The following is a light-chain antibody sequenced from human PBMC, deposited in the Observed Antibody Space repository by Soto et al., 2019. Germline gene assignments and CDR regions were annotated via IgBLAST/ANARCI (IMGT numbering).Light chain of an antibody. Sequence: QSVLTQPPSASGTPGQRVTISCSAGRSNIGNNYVYWYQHLPGTAPKLLIYNNQRPSGVPDRFSASKSGTSASLAISGLRSEDESDYYCVTWDDSLRGVIFGGGTKVTVL. CDR1: RSNIGNNY. CDR2: NN. CDR3: VTWDDSLRGVI. V-gene: IGLV1-47*01. J-gene: IGLJ2*01.